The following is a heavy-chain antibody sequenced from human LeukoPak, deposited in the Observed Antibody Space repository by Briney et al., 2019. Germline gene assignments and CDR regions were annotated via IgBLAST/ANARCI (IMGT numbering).Heavy chain of an antibody. Sequence: ASVKVSCQASGCTFTNYGINWVRQAPGQGLEWMGWISTSNGDTTYTQKFQGRVIIATDTSTNTAYMEVRSLRSDDTAIYYCAREGLGELTLDYWGQGTLVIVST. CDR3: AREGLGELTLDY. CDR2: ISTSNGDT. J-gene: IGHJ4*02. D-gene: IGHD3-16*01. V-gene: IGHV1-18*01. CDR1: GCTFTNYG.